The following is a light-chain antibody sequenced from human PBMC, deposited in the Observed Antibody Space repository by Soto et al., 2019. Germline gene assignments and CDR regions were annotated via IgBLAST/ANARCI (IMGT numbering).Light chain of an antibody. CDR1: QNIATN. CDR3: QQYYSSPLT. CDR2: GAS. V-gene: IGKV3-15*01. Sequence: EVVLTHSPATLSVSPGERATFSCRASQNIATNLAWYQQKPGQAPSLLIYGASNRATGIPARFSAGGSGTEFTLTISSLQSEDFAVYYCQQYYSSPLTFGGGTTVEIK. J-gene: IGKJ4*01.